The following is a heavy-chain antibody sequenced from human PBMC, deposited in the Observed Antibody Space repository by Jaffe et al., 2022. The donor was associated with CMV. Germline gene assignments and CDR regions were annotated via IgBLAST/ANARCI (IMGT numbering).Heavy chain of an antibody. J-gene: IGHJ4*02. CDR3: ARGYGGQEKYFDY. D-gene: IGHD4-17*01. CDR1: GGSISSYY. Sequence: QVQLQESGPGLVKPSETLSLTCTVSGGSISSYYWSWIRQPPGKGLEWIGYIYYSGSTNYNPSLKSRVTISVDTSKNQFSLKLSSVTAADTAVYYCARGYGGQEKYFDYWGQGTLVTVSS. V-gene: IGHV4-59*01. CDR2: IYYSGST.